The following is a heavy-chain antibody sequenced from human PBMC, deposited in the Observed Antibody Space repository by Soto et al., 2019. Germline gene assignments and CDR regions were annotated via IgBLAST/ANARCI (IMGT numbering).Heavy chain of an antibody. CDR3: ARDADGSGSRLFDP. D-gene: IGHD3-10*01. CDR1: GFTVNNNY. V-gene: IGHV3-66*01. J-gene: IGHJ5*02. CDR2: LYSGGST. Sequence: EVQLMESGGGLVQPGGSLRLSCAASGFTVNNNYMTWVRQAPGKGLEWVSVLYSGGSTYYADFVKGRFTISRDASKNTLYLQMNSLRAEDTALYYCARDADGSGSRLFDPWGQGTLVTISS.